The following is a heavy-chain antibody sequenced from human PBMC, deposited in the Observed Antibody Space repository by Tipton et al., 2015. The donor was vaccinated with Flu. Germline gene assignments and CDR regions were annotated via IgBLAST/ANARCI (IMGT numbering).Heavy chain of an antibody. CDR2: IYTDGMT. CDR1: GGFVSSSSYY. V-gene: IGHV4-61*02. J-gene: IGHJ4*02. Sequence: LRLSCSVSGGFVSSSSYYWTWIRQPAGKGLEWIGRIYTDGMTKYNPSLRSRVTITLDKSKNQFSLRLNSVTAADTAVYYCARERLGEYNTSGYPDSWGQGTWSPSPQ. CDR3: ARERLGEYNTSGYPDS. D-gene: IGHD3-22*01.